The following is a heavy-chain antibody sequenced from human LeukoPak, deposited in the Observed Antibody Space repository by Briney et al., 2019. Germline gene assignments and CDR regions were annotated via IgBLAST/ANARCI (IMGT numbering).Heavy chain of an antibody. CDR1: GGTFSSYA. J-gene: IGHJ4*02. CDR3: ARVPGEWWLHDY. D-gene: IGHD5-12*01. V-gene: IGHV1-69*04. CDR2: IIPILGIA. Sequence: SVKVSCKASGGTFSSYAISWVRQAPGQGLEWMGRIIPILGIANYAQKFQGRVTITADKSTSTAYMELSSLRAEDTGVYYCARVPGEWWLHDYWGLGTLVTVSS.